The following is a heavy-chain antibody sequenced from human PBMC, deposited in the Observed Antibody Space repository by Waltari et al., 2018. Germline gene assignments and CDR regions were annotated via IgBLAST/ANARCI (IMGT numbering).Heavy chain of an antibody. D-gene: IGHD4-17*01. V-gene: IGHV3-23*04. Sequence: EVRLVDSGGDLVQPGGSLGLSCAASGFNFSNYAMTWVRQSPGKGLEWVASLNTDGGSTYHAESVRGRFKISRDNSRDTLYLQLNSLRAEDTAIYFCARVPSHDYGPPFHFDGWGQGTMVTVSS. CDR3: ARVPSHDYGPPFHFDG. CDR1: GFNFSNYA. CDR2: LNTDGGST. J-gene: IGHJ3*01.